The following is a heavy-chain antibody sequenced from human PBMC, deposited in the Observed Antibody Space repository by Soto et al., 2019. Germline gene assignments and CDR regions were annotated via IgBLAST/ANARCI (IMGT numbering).Heavy chain of an antibody. J-gene: IGHJ2*01. V-gene: IGHV4-39*07. Sequence: SETLSLTCTVSGGSISSSSYYWGWIRQPPGKGLGWIGSIYYSGSTYYNPSLKSRVTISVDTSKNQFSLKLSSGTAAVTAVYYCSRAGDSGWYFDLWGRGTLVTVSS. CDR3: SRAGDSGWYFDL. CDR2: IYYSGST. CDR1: GGSISSSSYY. D-gene: IGHD7-27*01.